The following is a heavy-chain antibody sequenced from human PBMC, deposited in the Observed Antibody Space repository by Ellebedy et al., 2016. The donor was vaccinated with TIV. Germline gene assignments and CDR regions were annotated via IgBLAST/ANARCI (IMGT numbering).Heavy chain of an antibody. V-gene: IGHV1-18*01. CDR3: ARKPLYCIDV. CDR2: NAPYSGNT. Sequence: AASVKVSCKTSGYSFTSATITWVRQAPGRGLEWMGWNAPYSGNTNYAQKLQGRVTMTTDTSTSTAYMQRRSLRSDDTAVYYGARKPLYCIDVWGQGTTVTVSS. CDR1: GYSFTSAT. J-gene: IGHJ6*02.